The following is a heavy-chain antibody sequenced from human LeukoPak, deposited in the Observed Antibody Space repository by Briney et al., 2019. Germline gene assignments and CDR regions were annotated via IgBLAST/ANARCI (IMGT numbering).Heavy chain of an antibody. CDR3: ARAAPGRDGGDEFDY. J-gene: IGHJ4*02. Sequence: SETLSLTCRVSGASISTYYWSWIRQPVGKGLEWIGQIKTTGSTHYNSSLESRVTMSLDTSKKEFSLNLTSVTAADTAVYYCARAAPGRDGGDEFDYWGQGTLVTVSS. D-gene: IGHD2-21*02. V-gene: IGHV4-4*07. CDR1: GASISTYY. CDR2: IKTTGST.